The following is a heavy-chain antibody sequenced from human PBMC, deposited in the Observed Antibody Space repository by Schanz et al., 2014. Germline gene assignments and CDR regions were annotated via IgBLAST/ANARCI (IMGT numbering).Heavy chain of an antibody. V-gene: IGHV3-74*01. CDR2: INSVGSNT. CDR1: GFTFSSHW. Sequence: EVQLVQSGGGLVQPGGSLRLSCAASGFTFSSHWMHWVRQDPGKGLVWVARINSVGSNTDYADSVTGRFTISRDNAKNTLYLQINTLRAEGTAVYYCARKVKVGVYGGKGHDALDIWGQGTMVTVSA. J-gene: IGHJ3*02. D-gene: IGHD4-17*01. CDR3: ARKVKVGVYGGKGHDALDI.